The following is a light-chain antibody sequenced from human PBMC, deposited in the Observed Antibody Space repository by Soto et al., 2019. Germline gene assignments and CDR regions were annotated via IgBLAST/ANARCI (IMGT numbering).Light chain of an antibody. CDR2: SHS. Sequence: QSVLTQPPSASGTPGQGVTFSCSGSSSNVGGNSVNWYQHLPGAAPKLLIYSHSQRPSGVPDRFSGSKSGTSASLAISGLQSDDEADYYCAAWDDSLNGYVFGTGTKVTVL. J-gene: IGLJ1*01. CDR3: AAWDDSLNGYV. CDR1: SSNVGGNS. V-gene: IGLV1-44*01.